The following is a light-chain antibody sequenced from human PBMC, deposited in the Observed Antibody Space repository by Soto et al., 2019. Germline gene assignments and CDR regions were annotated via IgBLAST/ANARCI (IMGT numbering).Light chain of an antibody. Sequence: QSVLTQPPSASGTPGQRVTISCSGSSSNIGSNTVNWYQQLPGTAPKLLIYSNNQRPSGVPDRFSGSKSGTSASLAISGLRSEDEADYYCAAWDARLSGYVFGTGTKVTVL. CDR2: SNN. CDR1: SSNIGSNT. V-gene: IGLV1-44*01. J-gene: IGLJ1*01. CDR3: AAWDARLSGYV.